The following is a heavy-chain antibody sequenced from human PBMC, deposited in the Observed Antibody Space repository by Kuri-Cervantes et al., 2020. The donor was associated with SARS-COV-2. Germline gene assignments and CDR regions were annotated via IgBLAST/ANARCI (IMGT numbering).Heavy chain of an antibody. J-gene: IGHJ4*02. CDR3: ARGGVVPVSFDY. CDR2: IYYSGST. Sequence: SCTVSGGSISSSSYYWGWIRQPPGKGLEWIGSIYYSGSTYYNPSLKSRVTISVDTSKNQFSLKLSSVTAADTAVYYCARGGVVPVSFDYWGQGTLVTVSP. D-gene: IGHD2-21*01. CDR1: GGSISSSSYY. V-gene: IGHV4-39*07.